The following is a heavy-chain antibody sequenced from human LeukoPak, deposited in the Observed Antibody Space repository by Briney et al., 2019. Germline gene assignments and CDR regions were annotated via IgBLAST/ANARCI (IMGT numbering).Heavy chain of an antibody. D-gene: IGHD5-18*01. Sequence: ASVAVSCKSSGYTFTGYFIYWVRQAPGQGLEWMGWINPHGGGTNCAQQLQGRVTMSTDTSTSKAYMELRSLRSEDTAVYYCARRAYSYGYYFDYWGEGTLVTVCS. CDR1: GYTFTGYF. V-gene: IGHV1-18*04. J-gene: IGHJ4*02. CDR2: INPHGGGT. CDR3: ARRAYSYGYYFDY.